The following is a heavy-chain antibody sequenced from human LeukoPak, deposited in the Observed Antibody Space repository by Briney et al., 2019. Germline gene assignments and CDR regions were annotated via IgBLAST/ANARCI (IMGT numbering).Heavy chain of an antibody. CDR3: AKDLDCSSTSCYPDY. CDR2: ISNNGGYT. CDR1: GFTFSSSA. V-gene: IGHV3-23*01. Sequence: GGSLRLSCAASGFTFSSSAMSWVRQAPGKGLEWVSAISNNGGYTYYADSVQGRFTISRDNSKNTLYLQMNSLRAEDTAVYYCAKDLDCSSTSCYPDYWGQGTLVTVSS. J-gene: IGHJ4*02. D-gene: IGHD2-2*01.